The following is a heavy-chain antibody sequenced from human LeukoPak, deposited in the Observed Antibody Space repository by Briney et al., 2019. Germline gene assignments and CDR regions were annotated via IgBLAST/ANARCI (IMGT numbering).Heavy chain of an antibody. CDR3: ARGSRTRRFDP. D-gene: IGHD2-2*01. Sequence: PSETLSLTCTVSGGSISSYYWSWIRQPPGKGLEWIGYIYYSGSTNYNPSLKSRVTISVDTSKNQFSLKLSSVTAADTAVYYCARGSRTRRFDPWGQGTLVTVSS. J-gene: IGHJ5*02. CDR1: GGSISSYY. CDR2: IYYSGST. V-gene: IGHV4-59*12.